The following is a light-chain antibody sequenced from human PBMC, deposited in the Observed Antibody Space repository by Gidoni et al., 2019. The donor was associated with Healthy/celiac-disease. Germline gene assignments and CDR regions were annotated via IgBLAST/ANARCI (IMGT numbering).Light chain of an antibody. Sequence: AIQMTHSPSSLSASVGDRVTITCRASQGIRNDLGWYQQKPGKAPNLLIYAASSLQSGGPSRFSGSGSGTDFTLTISSLQPEDFATYYWLQDYNYPRTFGQXTKVEIK. CDR1: QGIRND. CDR2: AAS. J-gene: IGKJ1*01. CDR3: LQDYNYPRT. V-gene: IGKV1-6*01.